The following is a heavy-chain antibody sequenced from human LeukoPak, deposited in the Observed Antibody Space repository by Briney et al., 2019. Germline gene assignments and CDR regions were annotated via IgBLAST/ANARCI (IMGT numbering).Heavy chain of an antibody. V-gene: IGHV3-23*01. CDR2: ISGSGGT. Sequence: GGSLRLSCAASGFTFSSYAMSWVRQAPGKGLEWVSGISGSGGTYYADSVKGRFTISRDKSKNTLYLQMNSLRAEDTAVYYCAAYYDILAPFDSWGQGTLVTVSS. CDR3: AAYYDILAPFDS. J-gene: IGHJ4*02. D-gene: IGHD3-9*01. CDR1: GFTFSSYA.